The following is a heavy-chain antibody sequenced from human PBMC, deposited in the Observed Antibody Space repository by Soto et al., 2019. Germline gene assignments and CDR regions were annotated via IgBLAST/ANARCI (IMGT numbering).Heavy chain of an antibody. J-gene: IGHJ4*02. V-gene: IGHV3-23*01. CDR1: GFTFSNYA. CDR3: AKYPWDCSGGSCYSYFDY. CDR2: ISGSGDST. D-gene: IGHD2-15*01. Sequence: EVQLLESGGGLVQPGGSLRLSCAAFGFTFSNYAMNWVRQAPGTGLEWVSAISGSGDSTYYADSVKGRFTISRDNSKNTLYQQMNSLRAEDTAVYYCAKYPWDCSGGSCYSYFDYWGQGTLVTVSS.